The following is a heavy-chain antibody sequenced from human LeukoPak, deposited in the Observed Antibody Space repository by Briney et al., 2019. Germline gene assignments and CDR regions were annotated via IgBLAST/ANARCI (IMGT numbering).Heavy chain of an antibody. V-gene: IGHV3-11*04. CDR3: ARDVRSSGSYYSRSYFYMDV. J-gene: IGHJ6*03. CDR2: ISSSGGTM. D-gene: IGHD3-10*01. CDR1: GFIFSDYY. Sequence: PGGSLRLSCAASGFIFSDYYMSWIRQAPGKGLGWVSYISSSGGTMYYADSVKGRFTISRDNAKNSLYLQMNSLRAEDTAIYYCARDVRSSGSYYSRSYFYMDVWGKGTTVTVSS.